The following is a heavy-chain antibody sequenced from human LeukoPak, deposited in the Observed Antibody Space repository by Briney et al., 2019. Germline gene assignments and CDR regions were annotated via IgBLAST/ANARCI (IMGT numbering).Heavy chain of an antibody. CDR2: ISTYNAKT. CDR3: ARVLVSLLYGSGIDC. CDR1: RYTFTNDR. J-gene: IGHJ4*02. D-gene: IGHD3-10*01. V-gene: IGHV1-18*01. Sequence: GASVKVSCKPSRYTFTNDRLSRVRPAPGQGLEWMGWISTYNAKTNSAQRFQGRFTMTADTSTDTAYMELRSLTSDETAVFYCARVLVSLLYGSGIDCWGQGTQVTVSA.